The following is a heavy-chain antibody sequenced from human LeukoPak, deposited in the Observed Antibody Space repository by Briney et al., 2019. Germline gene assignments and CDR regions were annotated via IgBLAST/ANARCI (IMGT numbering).Heavy chain of an antibody. D-gene: IGHD1-26*01. CDR1: GFTFSIYA. J-gene: IGHJ4*02. Sequence: GGSLRLSCAASGFTFSIYAMSWVRQAPGKGLEWVSAIGSGDGSTYYADSAKGRFTISRDNSKNTLYLQMNSLKAEDTALYYCAKDLTVGATTSYYFDNWGQGTLVTVSS. CDR2: IGSGDGST. V-gene: IGHV3-23*01. CDR3: AKDLTVGATTSYYFDN.